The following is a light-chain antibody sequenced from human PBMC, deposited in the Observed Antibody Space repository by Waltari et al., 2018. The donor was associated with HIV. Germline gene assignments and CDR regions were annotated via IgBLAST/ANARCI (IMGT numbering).Light chain of an antibody. CDR2: KDT. CDR3: QSADDTGTSVV. CDR1: ALPTPH. J-gene: IGLJ2*01. Sequence: YELTQPPSVSVPPGQTARITCSADALPTPHTYWYHQTPGQAPVVVIYKDTQRPSGIPERFSGSSSGTIVTLTISGVQAEDEAVYYCQSADDTGTSVVFGGGTKLTVL. V-gene: IGLV3-25*03.